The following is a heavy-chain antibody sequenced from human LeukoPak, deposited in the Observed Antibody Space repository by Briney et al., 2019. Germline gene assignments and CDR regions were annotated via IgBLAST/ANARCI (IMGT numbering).Heavy chain of an antibody. J-gene: IGHJ4*02. V-gene: IGHV3-23*01. CDR2: ISGSGGST. D-gene: IGHD1-26*01. CDR3: AKPRGYIVGATDY. CDR1: GFTFSSYA. Sequence: GGSLRLSCAASGFTFSSYAMSWVRQAPGKGLEWVSAISGSGGSTYYADSVKGRFTISRDNSKNTAYLQMNSLRAEDTAVYYCAKPRGYIVGATDYWGQGTLVTVSS.